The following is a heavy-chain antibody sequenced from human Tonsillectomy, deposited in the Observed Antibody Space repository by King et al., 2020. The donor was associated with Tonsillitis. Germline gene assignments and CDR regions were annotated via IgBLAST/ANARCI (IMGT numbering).Heavy chain of an antibody. CDR3: AKEKWGQVDS. D-gene: IGHD1-26*01. V-gene: IGHV5-51*03. CDR2: IYPGFSNS. CDR1: GYSFTSHW. Sequence: QLVQSGAEVKKPGESLKISCKGYGYSFTSHWIGWVRQRPGKGLEWMGSIYPGFSNSRYSPAFQGQVTISADKAISTVYLQWSSLKASDTAMYYCAKEKWGQVDSWGQGALVTVSS. J-gene: IGHJ4*02.